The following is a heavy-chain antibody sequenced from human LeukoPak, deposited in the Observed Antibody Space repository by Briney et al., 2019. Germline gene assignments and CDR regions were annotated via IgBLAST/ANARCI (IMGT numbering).Heavy chain of an antibody. Sequence: GGSLRLSCAASGFTFSNVWMSWVRQVPGKGLEWVGRIRRKTDGETTDHAAPVKGRFTISRDDSKNTLYLQMNSLKTEDTAVYYCVTDLVIKGYFDYWGQGALVTVSS. V-gene: IGHV3-15*01. D-gene: IGHD2-21*01. J-gene: IGHJ4*02. CDR2: IRRKTDGETT. CDR1: GFTFSNVW. CDR3: VTDLVIKGYFDY.